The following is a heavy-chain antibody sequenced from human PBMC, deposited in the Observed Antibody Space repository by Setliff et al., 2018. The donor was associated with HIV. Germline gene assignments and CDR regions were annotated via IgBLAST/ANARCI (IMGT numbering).Heavy chain of an antibody. V-gene: IGHV3-21*06. Sequence: GGSLRLSCTVSGFTFNGYSMNWVRQAPGKGLEWVSSISSSGSYIYYADSVKGRFAISRDNAKNSIHLQMNSLRAEDTAVYYCARNPNYNYGNYDFWSGYYHDDAFDIWGQGTMVTVS. CDR3: ARNPNYNYGNYDFWSGYYHDDAFDI. CDR1: GFTFNGYS. J-gene: IGHJ3*02. CDR2: ISSSGSYI. D-gene: IGHD3-3*01.